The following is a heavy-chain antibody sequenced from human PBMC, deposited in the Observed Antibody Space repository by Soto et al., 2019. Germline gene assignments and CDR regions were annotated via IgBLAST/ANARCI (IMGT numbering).Heavy chain of an antibody. J-gene: IGHJ6*02. D-gene: IGHD6-19*01. CDR3: ARDRGWYGMDV. V-gene: IGHV3-7*01. CDR2: IKQDGSEK. Sequence: PGGSLRLSCAASEFTFSSFYMSWVRQAPGKGLEWVANIKQDGSEKYYVDSVKGRFTIPRDNAKNSLYLQMSSLRAEDTAVYYCARDRGWYGMDVWGQGTTVTVSS. CDR1: EFTFSSFY.